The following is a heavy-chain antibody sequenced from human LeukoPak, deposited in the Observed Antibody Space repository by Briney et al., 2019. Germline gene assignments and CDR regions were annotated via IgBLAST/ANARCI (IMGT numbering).Heavy chain of an antibody. CDR2: IYYSGST. CDR3: AREASLCGGDCFDAFDI. J-gene: IGHJ3*02. D-gene: IGHD2-21*01. Sequence: SETLSLTCTVSGGSISSYYWSWIRQPPGKGLEWIGYIYYSGSTNYNPSLKSRVTISVDTSKNQFSLKLSSVTAADTAVYYCAREASLCGGDCFDAFDIWGQGTMVTVSS. CDR1: GGSISSYY. V-gene: IGHV4-59*01.